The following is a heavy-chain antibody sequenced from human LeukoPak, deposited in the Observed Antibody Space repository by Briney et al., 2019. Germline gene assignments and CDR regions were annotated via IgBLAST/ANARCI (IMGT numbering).Heavy chain of an antibody. Sequence: GGSLRLSCAASGFTFSSYWMHWVRQAPGKGLVWVSRINSDGSSTSYADSVKGRFTISRDNAKNTLYLQMNSLRAEDTAVYYCARARGSGPGAYFDYWGQGTLVTVSS. CDR1: GFTFSSYW. V-gene: IGHV3-74*01. D-gene: IGHD6-19*01. CDR2: INSDGSST. J-gene: IGHJ4*02. CDR3: ARARGSGPGAYFDY.